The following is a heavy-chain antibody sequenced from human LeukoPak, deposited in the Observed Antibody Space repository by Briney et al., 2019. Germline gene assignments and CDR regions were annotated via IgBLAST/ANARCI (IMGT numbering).Heavy chain of an antibody. V-gene: IGHV1-18*01. D-gene: IGHD3-22*01. Sequence: ASVKVSCKASGYTFTTYGINWVRQAPGQGLEWMGWISAYNGNTNYAQKLQGRVTMTTDTSTSTAYMELRSLRSDDTAVYYCARVLGDDSSGYYYFDYWGQGTLVTVSS. CDR1: GYTFTTYG. CDR2: ISAYNGNT. J-gene: IGHJ4*02. CDR3: ARVLGDDSSGYYYFDY.